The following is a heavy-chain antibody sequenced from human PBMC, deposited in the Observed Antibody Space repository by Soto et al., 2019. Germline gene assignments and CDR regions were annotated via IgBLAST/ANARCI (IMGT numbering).Heavy chain of an antibody. CDR2: IIPIFGTA. D-gene: IGHD1-20*01. CDR1: GGTFSSYA. J-gene: IGHJ4*02. Sequence: QVQLVQSGAEVKKPGSSVKVSCKASGGTFSSYAISWVRQAPGQGLEWMGAIIPIFGTANYAQKFQGRVTITADESTSTAYMELSSLRSEDSAMYYCARALRPNNHIYHSDYWGQGTLVIVSS. V-gene: IGHV1-69*01. CDR3: ARALRPNNHIYHSDY.